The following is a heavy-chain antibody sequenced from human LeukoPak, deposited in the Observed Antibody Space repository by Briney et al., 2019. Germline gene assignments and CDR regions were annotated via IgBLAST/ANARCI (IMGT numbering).Heavy chain of an antibody. J-gene: IGHJ4*02. D-gene: IGHD6-19*01. Sequence: GGSLRLSCAASGFTFSSYAMHWDRQAPGKGLEWVAVISYDGSNKYYADSVKGRFTISRDNSKNTLYLQMNSLRAEDTAVYYCARAAPVAGIIYFDYWGQGTLVTVSS. V-gene: IGHV3-30-3*01. CDR1: GFTFSSYA. CDR3: ARAAPVAGIIYFDY. CDR2: ISYDGSNK.